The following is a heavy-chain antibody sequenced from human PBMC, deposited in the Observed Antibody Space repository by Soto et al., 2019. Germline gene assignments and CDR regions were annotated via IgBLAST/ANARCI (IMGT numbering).Heavy chain of an antibody. CDR3: GRGPA. J-gene: IGHJ4*02. V-gene: IGHV1-18*01. Sequence: QVHLVQSGPEVKKPGASVKVSCKASGYGFSTYGITWVRQAPGQGLEWMGWVSAYTPKPNYAQKFQGRVTMTTDTSSTTTYMDLGGLTSDDTAIYFCGRGPAWGQGTLVIVSS. CDR2: VSAYTPKP. CDR1: GYGFSTYG.